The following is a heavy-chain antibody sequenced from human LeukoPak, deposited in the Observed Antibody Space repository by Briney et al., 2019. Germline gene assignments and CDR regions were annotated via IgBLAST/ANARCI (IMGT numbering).Heavy chain of an antibody. CDR2: IYSGGST. CDR1: GFTVSSNY. J-gene: IGHJ3*02. D-gene: IGHD2-15*01. V-gene: IGHV3-66*01. Sequence: GGSLRLSCAASGFTVSSNYMSWVRQAPGKGLEWVSVIYSGGSTYYADSVKGRFTISRDNSKNTLYLQMNSLRAEDTAVYYCARSPSGYCSGGSCYSENDAFDIWGQGTMVTVSS. CDR3: ARSPSGYCSGGSCYSENDAFDI.